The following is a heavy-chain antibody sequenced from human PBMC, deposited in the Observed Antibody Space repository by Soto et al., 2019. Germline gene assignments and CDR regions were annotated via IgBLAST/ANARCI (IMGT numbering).Heavy chain of an antibody. Sequence: VQLVQSGAEVKKPGASAQVSCKTSGYSFSNYSMHWVRQVPGQGLEWMGKINPHGGSTSLAQKFKDAVTLTRDTSTNTVYMELSSLTSEDTAVYYCARDGVQLWPRYYFDYWGQGTLVTVSS. CDR3: ARDGVQLWPRYYFDY. CDR1: GYSFSNYS. D-gene: IGHD1-1*01. CDR2: INPHGGST. V-gene: IGHV1-46*01. J-gene: IGHJ4*02.